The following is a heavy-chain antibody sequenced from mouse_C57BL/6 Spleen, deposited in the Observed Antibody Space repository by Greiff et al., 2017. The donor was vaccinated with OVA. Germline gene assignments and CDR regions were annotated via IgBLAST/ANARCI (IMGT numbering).Heavy chain of an antibody. V-gene: IGHV5-17*01. Sequence: DVQLVESGGGLVKPGGSLKLSCAASGFTFSDYGMHWVRQAPEKGLEWVAYISSGSSTIYYADTVKGRFTISRDNAKNTLFLQMTSLRSEDTAMYYCAKNYGRAYYAMDYWGQGTSVTVSS. CDR2: ISSGSSTI. CDR3: AKNYGRAYYAMDY. D-gene: IGHD1-1*01. J-gene: IGHJ4*01. CDR1: GFTFSDYG.